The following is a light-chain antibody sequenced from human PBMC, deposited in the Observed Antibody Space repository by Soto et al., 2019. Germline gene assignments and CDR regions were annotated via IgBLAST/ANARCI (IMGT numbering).Light chain of an antibody. V-gene: IGLV2-14*01. CDR2: EVS. CDR3: SSYTSSSYVV. Sequence: QSVLTQRASVSGSPGQSITISCTGTSSDVGGYNYVSWYQQHPGKAPKLMIYEVSNRPSGVSNRFSGSKSGNTASLTISGLQAEDEADYYCSSYTSSSYVVFGGGTQLTVL. J-gene: IGLJ2*01. CDR1: SSDVGGYNY.